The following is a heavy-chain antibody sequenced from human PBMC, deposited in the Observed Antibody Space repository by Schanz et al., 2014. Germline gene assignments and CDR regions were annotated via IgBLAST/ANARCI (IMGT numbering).Heavy chain of an antibody. Sequence: QVQLQESGPGLVKPSQTLSLTCSVSGGSISSGSYYWNWIRQPAGKGLEWIGRVYTSGSTNYNPSLKSRVPISLDTSKNQFSLKLRSVTAADTAVYYCARDSLRGATGGYGMDVWGQGTTXTVSS. J-gene: IGHJ6*02. D-gene: IGHD2-8*02. V-gene: IGHV4-61*02. CDR2: VYTSGST. CDR1: GGSISSGSYY. CDR3: ARDSLRGATGGYGMDV.